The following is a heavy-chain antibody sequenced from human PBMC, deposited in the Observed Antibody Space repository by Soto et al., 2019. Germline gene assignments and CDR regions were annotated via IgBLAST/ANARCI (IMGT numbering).Heavy chain of an antibody. CDR1: GGTFSSYR. CDR3: VRDSGAKLSSS. D-gene: IGHD6-13*01. J-gene: IGHJ4*02. Sequence: QVQLVQSGAEVKKPGSSVKVSCKASGGTFSSYRINWVRQAPGQGLEWVGGIVAIYRTADYAQKFPGRVTITADESASTSYMELRSLKSQDTAVYYCVRDSGAKLSSSWGQGTLVTVSS. CDR2: IVAIYRTA. V-gene: IGHV1-69*01.